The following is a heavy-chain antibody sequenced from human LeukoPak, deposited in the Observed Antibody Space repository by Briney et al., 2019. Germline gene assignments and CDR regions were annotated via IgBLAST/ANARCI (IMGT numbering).Heavy chain of an antibody. Sequence: GASVKVSCKASGYTFTSYYMHWVRQAPGQGLEWMGIINPSGGSTSYAQKFQGRVTISVDTSKNQFSLRLSSVTAADTAVYYCASRPGYSYAPIDYWGQGTLVTVSS. J-gene: IGHJ4*02. CDR1: GYTFTSYY. CDR3: ASRPGYSYAPIDY. CDR2: INPSGGST. V-gene: IGHV1-46*01. D-gene: IGHD5-18*01.